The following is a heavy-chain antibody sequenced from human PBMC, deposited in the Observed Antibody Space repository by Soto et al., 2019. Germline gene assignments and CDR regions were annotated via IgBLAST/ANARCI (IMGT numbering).Heavy chain of an antibody. CDR3: ARGDTVTALGFNYYYYGMDV. Sequence: QVQLVESGGGVVQPGRSLRLSCAASGFTFSSYAMHWVRQAPGKGLEWVAVISYDGSNKYYADSVKGRFTISRDNSKNTLYLQMNRLRAEDTAVYYCARGDTVTALGFNYYYYGMDVWGQGTTVTVS. V-gene: IGHV3-30-3*01. CDR2: ISYDGSNK. CDR1: GFTFSSYA. J-gene: IGHJ6*02. D-gene: IGHD2-21*02.